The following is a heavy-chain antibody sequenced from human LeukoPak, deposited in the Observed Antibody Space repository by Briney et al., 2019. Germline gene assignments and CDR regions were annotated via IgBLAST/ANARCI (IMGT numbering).Heavy chain of an antibody. Sequence: PGGSLRLSCAASGFTFSSYAMSWVRQAPGKGLEWVSGISGSGGSTNYADSVKGRFTISRDNSKNTLYLQMDSLRPEDTAVYYCVKKNDYYTSESFYVWWYFDLWGRGALVTVSS. CDR1: GFTFSSYA. J-gene: IGHJ2*01. D-gene: IGHD3-22*01. V-gene: IGHV3-23*01. CDR2: ISGSGGST. CDR3: VKKNDYYTSESFYVWWYFDL.